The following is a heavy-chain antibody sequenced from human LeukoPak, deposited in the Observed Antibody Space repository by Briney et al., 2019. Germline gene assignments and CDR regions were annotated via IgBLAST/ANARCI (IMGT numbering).Heavy chain of an antibody. V-gene: IGHV5-51*01. J-gene: IGHJ4*02. CDR3: ARRLVRGVIDY. D-gene: IGHD3-10*01. Sequence: GESLKISCKASGYIFTSYWIVLVRQMPGEGLEWMGVIYPGDSDTRYSPSFQGQVTISADKSISTAYLQWSSLKASDTAMYYCARRLVRGVIDYWGQGTLVTVSS. CDR2: IYPGDSDT. CDR1: GYIFTSYW.